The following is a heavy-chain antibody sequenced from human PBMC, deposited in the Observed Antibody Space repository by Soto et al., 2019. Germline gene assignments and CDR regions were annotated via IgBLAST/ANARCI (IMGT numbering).Heavy chain of an antibody. CDR2: ISYDGSNK. Sequence: PGGSLRLSCAASGFTFSSYGMHWVRQAPGKGLEWVAVISYDGSNKYYADSVKGRFTISRDNSKNTLYLQMNSLRAEDTAVYYCAKDGGGSYYHHTIDPPDYWGQGTLVTVSS. CDR3: AKDGGGSYYHHTIDPPDY. CDR1: GFTFSSYG. D-gene: IGHD1-26*01. V-gene: IGHV3-30*18. J-gene: IGHJ4*02.